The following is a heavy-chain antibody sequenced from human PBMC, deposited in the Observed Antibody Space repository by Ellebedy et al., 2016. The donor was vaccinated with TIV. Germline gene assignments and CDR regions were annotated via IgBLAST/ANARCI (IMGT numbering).Heavy chain of an antibody. CDR3: ARLNYGGNYPDAFDI. CDR1: GFTFSSYA. D-gene: IGHD4-23*01. V-gene: IGHV3-72*01. CDR2: TRNKANSYTT. J-gene: IGHJ3*02. Sequence: GESLKISXAASGFTFSSYAMSWVRQAPGKGLEWVGRTRNKANSYTTEYAASVKGRFTISRDDSKNSLYLQMNSLKTEDTAVYYCARLNYGGNYPDAFDIWGQGTMVTVSS.